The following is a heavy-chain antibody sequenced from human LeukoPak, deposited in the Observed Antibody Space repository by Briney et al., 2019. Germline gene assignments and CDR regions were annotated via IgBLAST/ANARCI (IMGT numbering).Heavy chain of an antibody. V-gene: IGHV4-38-2*01. CDR3: ARSPYYLDSSGYHGAYYFDY. CDR2: IYHSGST. CDR1: DHSTSSGDY. J-gene: IGHJ4*02. D-gene: IGHD3-22*01. Sequence: SETLSLTCAVSDHSTSSGDYWGWIRQPPGKGLEWIASIYHSGSTYNNPSLKSRVTMSVDTSKNQFSLKLSSVTAADTAVYYCARSPYYLDSSGYHGAYYFDYWGQGILITVSS.